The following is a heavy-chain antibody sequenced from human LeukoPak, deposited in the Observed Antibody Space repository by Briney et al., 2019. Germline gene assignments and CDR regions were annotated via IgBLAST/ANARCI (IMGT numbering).Heavy chain of an antibody. V-gene: IGHV3-20*04. D-gene: IGHD2-2*02. Sequence: GGSLRLSCAASGFTFDDYGMSWVRQAPGKGLEWVSGINWNGGSTGYADSVKGRFTISRDNAKNSLYLQMNSLRAEDTALYYFARGLGYCSSTSCYIPDYWGQGTLVTVSS. CDR3: ARGLGYCSSTSCYIPDY. J-gene: IGHJ4*02. CDR2: INWNGGST. CDR1: GFTFDDYG.